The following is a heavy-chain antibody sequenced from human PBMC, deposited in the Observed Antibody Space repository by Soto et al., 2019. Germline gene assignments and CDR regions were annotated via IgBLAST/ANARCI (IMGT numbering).Heavy chain of an antibody. D-gene: IGHD6-13*01. CDR2: IWYDGSNK. CDR1: GFTFSSYG. J-gene: IGHJ6*03. CDR3: ARGVRDSWPPIYYYCMDV. Sequence: PGGSLRLSCAASGFTFSSYGMHWVRQAPGKGLEWVAVIWYDGSNKYYADSVKGRFTISRDNSKNTLYLQMNSLRAEDTAVYYCARGVRDSWPPIYYYCMDVWGKGTTVTVSS. V-gene: IGHV3-33*01.